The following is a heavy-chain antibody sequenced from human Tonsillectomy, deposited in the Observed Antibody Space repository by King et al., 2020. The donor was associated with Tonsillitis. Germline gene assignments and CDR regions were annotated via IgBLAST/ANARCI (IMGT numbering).Heavy chain of an antibody. Sequence: VQLVESGGGLVEPGRSLRLSCAASGFTFDDYAMHWVRQAPGKGLEWVSGFSWNSGSIGYADSVKGRFTISRDNAKNSLYLQMNSLRAEDTALYYCAKDLRYGSGSGFDYWGQGTLVTVSS. CDR1: GFTFDDYA. D-gene: IGHD3-10*01. CDR2: FSWNSGSI. CDR3: AKDLRYGSGSGFDY. V-gene: IGHV3-9*01. J-gene: IGHJ4*02.